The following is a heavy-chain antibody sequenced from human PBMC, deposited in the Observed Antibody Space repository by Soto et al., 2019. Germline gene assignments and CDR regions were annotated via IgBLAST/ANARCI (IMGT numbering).Heavy chain of an antibody. CDR2: ISGSGAST. Sequence: PGGSLRLSCAASGFTFTEYAMSWVRQAPGKGLEWVSAISGSGASTYYADSVKGRFTISRDKSKNTMYLQMRSLRAEDTAVYYCEKDARLLRWGLFAYWGQGTLVTVSS. D-gene: IGHD3-22*01. CDR1: GFTFTEYA. V-gene: IGHV3-23*01. CDR3: EKDARLLRWGLFAY. J-gene: IGHJ4*02.